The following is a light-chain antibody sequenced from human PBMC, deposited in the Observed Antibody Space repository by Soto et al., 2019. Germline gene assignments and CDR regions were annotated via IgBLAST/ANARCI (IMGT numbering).Light chain of an antibody. J-gene: IGKJ1*01. V-gene: IGKV1-5*01. CDR3: QQYSTYSGA. Sequence: DIQMTQSPSTLSASVGGRITITCRASQSISSWLAWYQQKPGKAPKLLIYDASRLESWVPSRFSGSASGTEITLTISSLPPDDFATYYCQQYSTYSGAFGQGTKVEIK. CDR2: DAS. CDR1: QSISSW.